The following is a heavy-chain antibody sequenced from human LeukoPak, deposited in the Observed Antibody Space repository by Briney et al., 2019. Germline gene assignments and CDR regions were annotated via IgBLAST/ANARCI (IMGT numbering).Heavy chain of an antibody. CDR1: GFTFSSYA. Sequence: PGGSLRLSCAASGFTFSSYAMSWVRQAPEKGLEWVSAISGGGGSTYYADSVKGRFTISRDNSKNTLYLQMNSLRAEDTAVYYCAKGLGEDYGMDVWGQGTTVTVSS. CDR2: ISGGGGST. V-gene: IGHV3-23*01. CDR3: AKGLGEDYGMDV. J-gene: IGHJ6*02.